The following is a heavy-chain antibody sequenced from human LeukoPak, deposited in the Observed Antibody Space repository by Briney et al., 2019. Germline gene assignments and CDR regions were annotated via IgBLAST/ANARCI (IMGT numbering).Heavy chain of an antibody. Sequence: GGSLRLSCAASGFTFSSYEMNWVRQAPGKGLEWVSYISSSGSTIYYADSVKGRFTISRDNAKNSLYLHMNSLRAEDTAVYYCARDLIAAATYYYYGMDVWGQGTTVTVSS. CDR3: ARDLIAAATYYYYGMDV. J-gene: IGHJ6*02. V-gene: IGHV3-48*03. D-gene: IGHD6-13*01. CDR2: ISSSGSTI. CDR1: GFTFSSYE.